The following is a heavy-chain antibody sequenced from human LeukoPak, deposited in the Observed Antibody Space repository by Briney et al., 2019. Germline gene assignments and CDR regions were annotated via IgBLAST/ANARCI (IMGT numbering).Heavy chain of an antibody. CDR1: GFTFTTYW. CDR2: IDQDGSEK. Sequence: WGSLRLSCAASGFTFTTYWMSWVRQAPGKGLEWVANIDQDGSEKYYVDSVKGRFTISRDNAKNSLYLQMNSLRAEDTAVYYCARAGQVGTADYWGQGTLVTVSS. D-gene: IGHD1-26*01. J-gene: IGHJ4*02. CDR3: ARAGQVGTADY. V-gene: IGHV3-7*01.